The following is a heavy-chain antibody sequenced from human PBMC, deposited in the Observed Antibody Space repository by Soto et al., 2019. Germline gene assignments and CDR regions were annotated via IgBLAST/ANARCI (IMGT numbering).Heavy chain of an antibody. Sequence: QVQLVQSGAEVKKPGASVKVSCKASGYTFTSYFMHWVRQAPGQGLEWMGIINPNGGSTTYAQNFQGRLTMTRDTSTRTLYMELSSLRSEDTAVYYCARVAAAATGFDYWGQGTLVTVSS. CDR2: INPNGGST. CDR1: GYTFTSYF. J-gene: IGHJ4*02. D-gene: IGHD6-13*01. V-gene: IGHV1-46*03. CDR3: ARVAAAATGFDY.